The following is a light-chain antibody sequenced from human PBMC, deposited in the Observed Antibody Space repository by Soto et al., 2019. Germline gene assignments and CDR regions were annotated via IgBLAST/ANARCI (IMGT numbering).Light chain of an antibody. V-gene: IGKV1-5*03. CDR3: QQHHSLPVT. Sequence: DIQITQSPSTPSPSVGDRVTITCRASQSIGVLLSWYQQKPGKAPKLLIYKASSLKSGVPSRFSGSGSGAEFTLTIRSLQPDDSATYYCQQHHSLPVTFGQGTKVDI. CDR2: KAS. J-gene: IGKJ1*01. CDR1: QSIGVL.